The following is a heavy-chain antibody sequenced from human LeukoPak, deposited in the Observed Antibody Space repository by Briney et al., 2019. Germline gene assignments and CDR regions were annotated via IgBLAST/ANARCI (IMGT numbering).Heavy chain of an antibody. D-gene: IGHD3-10*01. CDR3: TRDNYCGSGSYQY. CDR1: GFTFGDYA. J-gene: IGHJ4*02. V-gene: IGHV3-49*04. Sequence: PGGSLRLSCTASGFTFGDYAMSWVRQAPGKGLEWVGFIRSKAYGGTTEYAASVKGRFTISRDDSKSIAYLQMNSLKTEDTAVYYCTRDNYCGSGSYQYWGQGTLVTVSS. CDR2: IRSKAYGGTT.